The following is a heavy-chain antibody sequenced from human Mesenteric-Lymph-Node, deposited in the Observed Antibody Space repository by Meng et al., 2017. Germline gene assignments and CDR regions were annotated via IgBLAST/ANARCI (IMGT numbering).Heavy chain of an antibody. CDR2: IYSGGST. J-gene: IGHJ4*02. CDR1: GFTVSSNY. CDR3: AKDPYGSGSYYSGVDY. D-gene: IGHD3-10*01. Sequence: GESLKISCAASGFTVSSNYMSWVRQAPGKGLEWVSVIYSGGSTYYADSVKGRFTISRDNSKNTLYLQMNSLRAEDTAVYYCAKDPYGSGSYYSGVDYWGQGTLVTVSS. V-gene: IGHV3-53*01.